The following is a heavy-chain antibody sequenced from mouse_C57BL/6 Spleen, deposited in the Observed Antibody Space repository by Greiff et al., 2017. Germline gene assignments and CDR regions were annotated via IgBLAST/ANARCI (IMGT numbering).Heavy chain of an antibody. Sequence: EVKVVESGGGLVKPGGSLKLSCAASGFTFSSYAMSWVRQTPEKRLEWVATISDGGSYTYYPDNVKGRFTISRDNAKNNLYLQMSHLKSEDTAMYYCARDGSYSNYVSWFAYWGQGTLVTVSA. V-gene: IGHV5-4*01. CDR1: GFTFSSYA. CDR3: ARDGSYSNYVSWFAY. D-gene: IGHD2-5*01. CDR2: ISDGGSYT. J-gene: IGHJ3*01.